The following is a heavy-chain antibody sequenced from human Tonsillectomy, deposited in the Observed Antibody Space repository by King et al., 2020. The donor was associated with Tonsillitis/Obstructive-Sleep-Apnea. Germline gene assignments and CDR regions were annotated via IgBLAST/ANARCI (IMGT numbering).Heavy chain of an antibody. CDR2: IYWDDDK. J-gene: IGHJ4*02. CDR1: GFSLSTSGVG. Sequence: ITLKESGPTLVKPTQTLTLTCTFSGFSLSTSGVGVGWIRQPPGKALEWLALIYWDDDKRYSPSLKSRLTITKDTSKNQVVLTMTNMDPVETATYYCALRLQLSRMYYFDYWGQGTLVTVSS. V-gene: IGHV2-5*02. CDR3: ALRLQLSRMYYFDY. D-gene: IGHD6-6*01.